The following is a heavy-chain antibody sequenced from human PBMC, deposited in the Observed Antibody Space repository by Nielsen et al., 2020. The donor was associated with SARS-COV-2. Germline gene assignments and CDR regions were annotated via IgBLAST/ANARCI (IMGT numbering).Heavy chain of an antibody. CDR1: GGSISSSSYY. CDR2: IYYSGST. CDR3: ASLNSSSAS. V-gene: IGHV4-39*01. J-gene: IGHJ5*02. D-gene: IGHD6-6*01. Sequence: SETLSLTCTVSGGSISSSSYYWGWIRQPPGKGLEWIGSIYYSGSTYYNPSLKSRVTISVDTSKNQFSLKLSSVTAADTAVYYCASLNSSSASWGQGTLVTVSS.